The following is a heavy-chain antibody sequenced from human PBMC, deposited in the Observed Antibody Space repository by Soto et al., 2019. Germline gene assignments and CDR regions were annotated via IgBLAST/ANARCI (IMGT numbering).Heavy chain of an antibody. CDR1: GGSFSGYY. J-gene: IGHJ4*02. V-gene: IGHV4-34*01. Sequence: SETLSLTCAVYGGSFSGYYWSWIRQPPGKGLEWIGEINHSGSTNYNPSLKSRVTISVDTSKNQFSLKLSSVTAADTAVYYCARGRSSSPSAYGSGSYHRSYYFDYWGQGTLVTVSS. CDR2: INHSGST. CDR3: ARGRSSSPSAYGSGSYHRSYYFDY. D-gene: IGHD3-10*01.